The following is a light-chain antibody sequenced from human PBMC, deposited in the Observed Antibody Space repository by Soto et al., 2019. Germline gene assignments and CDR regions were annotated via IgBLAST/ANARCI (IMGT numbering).Light chain of an antibody. CDR1: QSISDS. Sequence: GDRVTITCRASQSISDSLAWYQQKPGKAPKLLIYEASSLKSGVPSRFSGSRSGTEYTLTISSLQPDDFATYYCQQYNGYWTCGQGTKVEIK. CDR2: EAS. J-gene: IGKJ1*01. CDR3: QQYNGYWT. V-gene: IGKV1-5*03.